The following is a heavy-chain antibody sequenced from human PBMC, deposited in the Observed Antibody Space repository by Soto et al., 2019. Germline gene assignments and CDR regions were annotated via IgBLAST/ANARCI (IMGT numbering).Heavy chain of an antibody. D-gene: IGHD6-6*01. V-gene: IGHV3-11*01. CDR3: ASMCPREARTSY. CDR1: GFTFSDYD. J-gene: IGHJ4*02. Sequence: QVQLAESGGGLVEPGGYLRISCAASGFTFSDYDMSWIRQSPGKGLEWVSFVSSSGTTMYFADSVKGRFTISRDNAKNSLHLQRNSLRAADTAVYYCASMCPREARTSYWGQGTLVTVSS. CDR2: VSSSGTTM.